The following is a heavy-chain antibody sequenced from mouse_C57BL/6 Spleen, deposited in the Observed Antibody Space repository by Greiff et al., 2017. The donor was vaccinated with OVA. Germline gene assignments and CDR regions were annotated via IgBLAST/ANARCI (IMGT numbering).Heavy chain of an antibody. J-gene: IGHJ4*01. CDR2: IHPNSGST. CDR3: ARSPLTTVEDYYAMDY. Sequence: QVQLQQPGAELVKPGASVKLSCKASGYTFTSYWMHWVKQRPGQGLEWIGMIHPNSGSTNYNEKFKSKATLTVDKSSSTAYMQLSSLTSEDSAVYYCARSPLTTVEDYYAMDYWGQGTSVTVSS. CDR1: GYTFTSYW. V-gene: IGHV1-64*01. D-gene: IGHD1-1*01.